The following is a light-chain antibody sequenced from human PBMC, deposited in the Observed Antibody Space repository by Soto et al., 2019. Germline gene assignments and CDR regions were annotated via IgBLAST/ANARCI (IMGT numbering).Light chain of an antibody. V-gene: IGLV2-14*01. CDR2: EVT. CDR3: SSYTNINTRACV. CDR1: SGDIGSYNR. J-gene: IGLJ1*01. Sequence: QSALTQPASVSGSPGQSITISCTGTSGDIGSYNRVSWYQQHPGKVPKLIIYEVTDRPSGVSNRFSGSKSGNTASLTISGLQAEDEAEYYCSSYTNINTRACVFGTGTKLTVL.